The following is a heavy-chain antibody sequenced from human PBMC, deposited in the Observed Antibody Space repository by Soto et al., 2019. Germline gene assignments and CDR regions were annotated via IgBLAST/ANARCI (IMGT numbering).Heavy chain of an antibody. CDR1: GYSFTSYW. CDR3: ARQTGTSYDFWSGYKPFDY. D-gene: IGHD3-3*01. CDR2: IYPGDSDT. V-gene: IGHV5-51*01. J-gene: IGHJ4*02. Sequence: LGESLKISCKGSGYSFTSYWIGWVRQMPGKGLEWMGIIYPGDSDTRYSPSFQGQVTISADKSISTAYLQWSSLKASDTAMYYCARQTGTSYDFWSGYKPFDYWGQGPLVTVYS.